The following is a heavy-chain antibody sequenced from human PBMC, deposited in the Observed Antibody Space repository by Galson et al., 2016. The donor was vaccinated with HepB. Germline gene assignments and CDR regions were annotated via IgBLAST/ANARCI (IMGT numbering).Heavy chain of an antibody. Sequence: VKVSCKASGDIFSSYAISWVRQAPGQGPEWMGGIIPIFGTTNYAQKFQGRVTITADESTSTAYMELSRLRSEDTAVYYCARDPGVAAAGHYNGLDVWGQGTTVTVSS. D-gene: IGHD6-13*01. CDR1: GDIFSSYA. CDR3: ARDPGVAAAGHYNGLDV. J-gene: IGHJ6*02. V-gene: IGHV1-69*13. CDR2: IIPIFGTT.